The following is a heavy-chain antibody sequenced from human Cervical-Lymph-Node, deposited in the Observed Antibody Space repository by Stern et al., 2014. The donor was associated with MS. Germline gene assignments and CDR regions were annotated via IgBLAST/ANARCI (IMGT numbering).Heavy chain of an antibody. V-gene: IGHV3-33*01. CDR1: GFTFSSYG. CDR3: ARGHIPYAYNYLFDY. D-gene: IGHD5-24*01. CDR2: AWYDGSTA. J-gene: IGHJ4*02. Sequence: VQLLESGGGVVQPGTSLRLSCAASGFTFSSYGMHWVRQAPGKGLGWVALAWYDGSTAYYTNSVKGRFTISRDNSKNTLFLQMNSLTAEDTAVYYCARGHIPYAYNYLFDYWGQGTLVTVSS.